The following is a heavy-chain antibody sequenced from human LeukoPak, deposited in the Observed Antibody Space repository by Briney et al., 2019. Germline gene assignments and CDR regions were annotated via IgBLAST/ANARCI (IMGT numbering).Heavy chain of an antibody. V-gene: IGHV3-7*01. CDR2: INQDGSER. CDR3: ATDRGYYTFDY. Sequence: GGSLRLSCAASGFTFSSYAMHWVRQAPGKGLEWVANINQDGSERNYLDSVKGRFTISRDNAKNSLYLQMNSLRAEDTAVYYCATDRGYYTFDYWGQGTLVTVSS. D-gene: IGHD3-22*01. J-gene: IGHJ4*02. CDR1: GFTFSSYA.